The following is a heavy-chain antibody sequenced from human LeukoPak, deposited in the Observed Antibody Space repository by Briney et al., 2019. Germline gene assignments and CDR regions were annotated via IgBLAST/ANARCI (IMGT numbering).Heavy chain of an antibody. D-gene: IGHD2-2*01. Sequence: SETLSLTCAVYGGSFSGYYWSWIRQPPGKGLEWIGEINHSGSTNYNPSLKSRATISVDTSKNQFSLKLSSVTAADTAVYYCARVRGVVVPAAIVFDYWGQGTLVTVSS. CDR3: ARVRGVVVPAAIVFDY. J-gene: IGHJ4*02. V-gene: IGHV4-34*01. CDR2: INHSGST. CDR1: GGSFSGYY.